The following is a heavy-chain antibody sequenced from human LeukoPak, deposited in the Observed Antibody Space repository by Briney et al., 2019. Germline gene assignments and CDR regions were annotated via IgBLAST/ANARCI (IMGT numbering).Heavy chain of an antibody. CDR3: ARVRSRVAVRRTPTKFDL. D-gene: IGHD6-6*01. CDR1: GAPGSISSIAYY. J-gene: IGHJ5*02. V-gene: IGHV4-39*07. Sequence: SETVSLMRTVSGAPGSISSIAYYWGWIRQPRGYGLEWIGRISSSGSTYYNPALKSRVTVSIDMSNSQLSLKLNSVTAADTAVYYCARVRSRVAVRRTPTKFDLWGLGTLVTVSS. CDR2: ISSSGST.